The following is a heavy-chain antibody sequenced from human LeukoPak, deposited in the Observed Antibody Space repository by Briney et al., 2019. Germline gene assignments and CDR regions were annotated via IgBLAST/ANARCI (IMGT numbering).Heavy chain of an antibody. Sequence: ASVKVSCKASGYTFTNYYMHWVRQAPGQGLEWMGIIDPSGGSTSYAQKFQGRVTMTRDTSTTTVYMELSSLRSEDTAVYYCVRATWYGGHPSGAFDIWGQGTMVTVSS. D-gene: IGHD1-26*01. CDR2: IDPSGGST. J-gene: IGHJ3*02. CDR1: GYTFTNYY. V-gene: IGHV1-46*01. CDR3: VRATWYGGHPSGAFDI.